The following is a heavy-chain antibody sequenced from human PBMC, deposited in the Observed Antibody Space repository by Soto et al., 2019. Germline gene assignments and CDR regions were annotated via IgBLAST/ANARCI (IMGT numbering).Heavy chain of an antibody. CDR1: GGSISSSSYY. CDR2: IYYSGST. Sequence: SETLSLTCTVSGGSISSSSYYWGWIRQPPGKGLEWIGSIYYSGSTYYNPSLKSRVTISVDTSKNQFSLKLSSVTAADTAVYYCARLLSDGYRYGSYYFDYWGQGTLVTVSS. J-gene: IGHJ4*02. D-gene: IGHD5-18*01. CDR3: ARLLSDGYRYGSYYFDY. V-gene: IGHV4-39*01.